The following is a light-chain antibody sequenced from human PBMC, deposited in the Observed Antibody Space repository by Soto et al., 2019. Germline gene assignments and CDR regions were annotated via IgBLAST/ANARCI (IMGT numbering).Light chain of an antibody. CDR3: QQSYIQPFT. V-gene: IGKV1-39*01. CDR1: QSISSH. Sequence: DIQMTQCPSSLSASVGDRVTITCRASQSISSHLNWHHQKPVKAPKLLIYASSSLEIGVPSRFSGSRSSTDITVIISSLQPEDFATYYFQQSYIQPFTFSPRNKVDV. CDR2: ASS. J-gene: IGKJ3*01.